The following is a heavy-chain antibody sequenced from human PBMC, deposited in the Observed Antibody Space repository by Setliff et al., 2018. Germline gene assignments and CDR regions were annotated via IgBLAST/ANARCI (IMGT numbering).Heavy chain of an antibody. CDR1: GHTFTGHH. D-gene: IGHD3-22*01. CDR3: ARVRKWFPVYYFEY. Sequence: ASVKVSCKASGHTFTGHHLHWVRQAPGQGLEWMGRINPNSGGTNYAQKFQGWVTMTRDTSISTAYMELSRLRSDDTAVYYCARVRKWFPVYYFEYWGQGTLVTVSS. CDR2: INPNSGGT. V-gene: IGHV1-2*04. J-gene: IGHJ4*02.